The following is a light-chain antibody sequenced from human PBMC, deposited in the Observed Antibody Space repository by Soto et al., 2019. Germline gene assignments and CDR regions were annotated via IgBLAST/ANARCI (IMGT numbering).Light chain of an antibody. V-gene: IGLV1-47*01. CDR1: SSNIGSNY. J-gene: IGLJ3*02. Sequence: QSVLTQPPSASGTPGQRVTISCSGSSSNIGSNYVYWYQQLPGTAPKLLIYRNNQRPSGVPDRFSGSKSGTSASLAISGLRSEDEADYYCAAWDDSLXGGVFGGGTK. CDR3: AAWDDSLXGGV. CDR2: RNN.